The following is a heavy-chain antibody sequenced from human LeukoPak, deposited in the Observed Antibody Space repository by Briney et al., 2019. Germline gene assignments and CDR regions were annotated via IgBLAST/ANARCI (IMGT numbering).Heavy chain of an antibody. J-gene: IGHJ5*02. CDR3: ARGIAAAGTYINWFDP. Sequence: ASVKVSCKASGYTFTSYGISWVRQAPGQGLEWMGWINTNTGNPTYAQGFTGRFVFSLDTSVSTAYLQISSLKAEDTAVYYCARGIAAAGTYINWFDPWGQGTLVTVSS. D-gene: IGHD6-13*01. CDR1: GYTFTSYG. CDR2: INTNTGNP. V-gene: IGHV7-4-1*02.